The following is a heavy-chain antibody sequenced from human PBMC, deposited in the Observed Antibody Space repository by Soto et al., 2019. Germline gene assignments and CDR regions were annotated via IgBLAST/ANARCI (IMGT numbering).Heavy chain of an antibody. V-gene: IGHV3-23*01. CDR1: GFTFSSYA. D-gene: IGHD2-15*01. CDR3: AKGRRAGVDRRIDALGM. Sequence: GGSLRLSCAASGFTFSSYAMSWVRQAPGKGLEWVSAISGSAGSTYYADSVKGRFTISRDNSKNTLYLQMNSLRAEDTAVYYWAKGRRAGVDRRIDALGMWGQGTMVTFSS. CDR2: ISGSAGST. J-gene: IGHJ3*02.